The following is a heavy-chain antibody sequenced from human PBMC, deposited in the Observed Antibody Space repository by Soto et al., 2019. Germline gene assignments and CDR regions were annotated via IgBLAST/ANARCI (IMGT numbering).Heavy chain of an antibody. CDR1: GYTFTSYD. CDR2: MNPNSGNT. D-gene: IGHD4-17*01. J-gene: IGHJ4*02. V-gene: IGHV1-8*01. CDR3: ARTLYGDNVDY. Sequence: QVQLLQSGAEVKKLGASVKVSCKASGYTFTSYDSNWVRQATAQGLEWMGWMNPNSGNTGYAQKFQGRVTMTRNTCISTAYMELSSLRSEDTAVYSCARTLYGDNVDYGGQGPLVPVSS.